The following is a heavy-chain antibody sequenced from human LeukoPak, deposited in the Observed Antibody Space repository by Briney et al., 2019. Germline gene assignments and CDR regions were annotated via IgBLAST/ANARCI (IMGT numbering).Heavy chain of an antibody. CDR3: ARHKNLGSGWPKLPFGY. J-gene: IGHJ4*02. CDR2: IWHDGSNK. Sequence: GGSLRLSCAASGFTFSSYGMNWVRQSPGKGLEGVAVIWHDGSNKYYAESVKGQFTISRDNSKNTLYLQMNSLKAEDTAVYYCARHKNLGSGWPKLPFGYWGQGTLVTVSS. D-gene: IGHD6-19*01. CDR1: GFTFSSYG. V-gene: IGHV3-33*01.